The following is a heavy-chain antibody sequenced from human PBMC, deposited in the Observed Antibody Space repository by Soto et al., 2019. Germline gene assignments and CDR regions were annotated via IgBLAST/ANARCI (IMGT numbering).Heavy chain of an antibody. V-gene: IGHV5-51*01. Sequence: PGESLKISCHCSGYTFSNFWIGWVRQLPGKGLEWMGVIYPGDHETRYSPSFRGKVTISADKSVNTAYLQWITLEASDSAVYFCARSPRSSPYFDYWGQGALVTVS. J-gene: IGHJ4*02. CDR2: IYPGDHET. CDR1: GYTFSNFW. CDR3: ARSPRSSPYFDY. D-gene: IGHD6-13*01.